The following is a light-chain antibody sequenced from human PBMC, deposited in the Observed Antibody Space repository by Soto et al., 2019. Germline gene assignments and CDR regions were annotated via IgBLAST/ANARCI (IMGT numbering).Light chain of an antibody. CDR1: SSDVGGYYY. CDR3: NSYTSSSTSV. Sequence: QSALTQPASVSGSPGQSLTISCTGTSSDVGGYYYVSWYQQHPGQAPKLIIYDVSNRPSGVSSRFSGSKSGNTASLTISGLQAEDEADYYCNSYTSSSTSVFGGWTKLTVL. V-gene: IGLV2-14*01. J-gene: IGLJ2*01. CDR2: DVS.